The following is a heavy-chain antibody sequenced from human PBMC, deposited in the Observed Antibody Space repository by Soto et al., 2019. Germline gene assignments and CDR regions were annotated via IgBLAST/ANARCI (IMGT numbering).Heavy chain of an antibody. J-gene: IGHJ6*02. Sequence: GGSLRLSCAASGFTFSDYYMSWIRQAPGKGLEWVSYISSSSSYTNYADSVKGRFTISRDKAKNSLYLQMNSLRAEDTAVYYCAREGYCSSTSCYNYYYGMDVWGQGTTVTVSS. CDR3: AREGYCSSTSCYNYYYGMDV. V-gene: IGHV3-11*06. CDR1: GFTFSDYY. D-gene: IGHD2-2*02. CDR2: ISSSSSYT.